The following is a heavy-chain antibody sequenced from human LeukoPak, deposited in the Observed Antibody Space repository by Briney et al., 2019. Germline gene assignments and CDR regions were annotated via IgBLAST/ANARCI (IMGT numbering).Heavy chain of an antibody. V-gene: IGHV3-69-1*01. CDR2: ISSGGRT. D-gene: IGHD1-14*01. CDR1: GFTFSNYA. J-gene: IGHJ3*02. CDR3: ARTNRSPARGAFDI. Sequence: GGSLRLSCVASGFTFSNYAMSWVRQAPGKGPEWVSLISSGGRTYYADSVKGRFTISRDNAKNSLYLQMNSLRAEDTAVYYCARTNRSPARGAFDIWGQGTMVTVSS.